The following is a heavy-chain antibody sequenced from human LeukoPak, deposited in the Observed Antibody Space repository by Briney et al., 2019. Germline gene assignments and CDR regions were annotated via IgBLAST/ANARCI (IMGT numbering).Heavy chain of an antibody. J-gene: IGHJ4*02. CDR1: GGSISSSY. CDR2: TSYSGST. CDR3: ASRDDYGDYAGDY. V-gene: IGHV4-59*08. Sequence: SETLSLTCTVSGGSISSSYWSWIRQPPGKGLEWIGYTSYSGSTDYNPSLKSRVTMSVDASKNQFSLKLSSVTAADTAVYYCASRDDYGDYAGDYWGQGTLVTVSS. D-gene: IGHD4-17*01.